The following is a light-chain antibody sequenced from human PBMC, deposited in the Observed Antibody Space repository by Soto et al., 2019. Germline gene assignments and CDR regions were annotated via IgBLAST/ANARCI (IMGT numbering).Light chain of an antibody. CDR2: DVS. Sequence: QSVLTQPASVSGSPGQSITISCTGTSSDVGGHNYVSWYQQHPGRAHKLMIYDVSNRPSGISNRFSGSKSGNTATLTISGLKAEDEADYYGSSYKSSSTLGGVFGTGTKVTVL. CDR1: SSDVGGHNY. CDR3: SSYKSSSTLGGV. J-gene: IGLJ1*01. V-gene: IGLV2-14*01.